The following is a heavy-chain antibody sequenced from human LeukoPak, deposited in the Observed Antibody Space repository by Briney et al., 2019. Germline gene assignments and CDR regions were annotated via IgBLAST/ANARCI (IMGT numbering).Heavy chain of an antibody. V-gene: IGHV4-61*08. CDR3: ARVSRDGYNLDY. D-gene: IGHD5-24*01. J-gene: IGHJ4*02. CDR1: GGSISSGGYY. CDR2: IYYSGST. Sequence: SETLSLTCTVSGGSISSGGYYWSWIRQPPGKGLEWIGYIYYSGSTNYNPSLKSRVTISVDTSKNQFSLKLSSVTAADTAVYYCARVSRDGYNLDYWGQGTLVTVSS.